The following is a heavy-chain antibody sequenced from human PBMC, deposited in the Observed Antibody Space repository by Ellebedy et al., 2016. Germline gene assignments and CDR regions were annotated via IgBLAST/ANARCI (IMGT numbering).Heavy chain of an antibody. D-gene: IGHD1-1*01. Sequence: GGSLRLSXEVSGFSFSNYVMSWVRQAPGKGLEWVSSISNLGVGTHYAGSVKGRFTISRDNSMNTLYLQMNGLRAEDTAVYYCAKDLLERVNDAFDIWGQGTLVSVSS. CDR3: AKDLLERVNDAFDI. CDR1: GFSFSNYV. J-gene: IGHJ3*02. V-gene: IGHV3-23*01. CDR2: ISNLGVGT.